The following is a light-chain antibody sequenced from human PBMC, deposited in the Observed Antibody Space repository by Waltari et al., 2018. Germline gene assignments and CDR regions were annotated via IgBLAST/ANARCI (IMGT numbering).Light chain of an antibody. V-gene: IGLV2-14*01. J-gene: IGLJ1*01. Sequence: QSALTQPASVPGSPGQSITISCTGTDSDVGAYNFVSWYRQHPGKAPHLIIYEVSERPPGISDRCSGLQADDEAVYYCSSYTTSSAPGVFGTGTKVTVL. CDR2: EVS. CDR1: DSDVGAYNF. CDR3: SSYTTSSAPGV.